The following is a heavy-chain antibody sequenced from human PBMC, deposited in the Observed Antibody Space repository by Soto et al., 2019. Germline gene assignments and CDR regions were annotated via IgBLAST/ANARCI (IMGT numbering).Heavy chain of an antibody. CDR1: GYTFTSYG. J-gene: IGHJ4*02. Sequence: ASVKLSCKASGYTFTSYGISWVRQAPVQGLEWMGWISAYNGNTNYAQKLQGRVTMTTDTSTSTAYMELRSLRSDDTAVYYCARTITDYGDYVCFDYWGQGTLVTVSS. V-gene: IGHV1-18*01. CDR3: ARTITDYGDYVCFDY. CDR2: ISAYNGNT. D-gene: IGHD4-17*01.